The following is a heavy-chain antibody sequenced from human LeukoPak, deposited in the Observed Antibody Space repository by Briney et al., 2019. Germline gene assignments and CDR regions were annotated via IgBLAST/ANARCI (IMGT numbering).Heavy chain of an antibody. CDR3: ARLVGCSSTSCPGAFDY. Sequence: SQTLSLTCTVSGGSISSSSYYWGWIRQPPGKGLEWLGSIYYSGSTYYNPSLKSRVTISVDTSKNQFSLKLSSVTAADTAVYYCARLVGCSSTSCPGAFDYWGQGTLVTVSS. CDR2: IYYSGST. CDR1: GGSISSSSYY. V-gene: IGHV4-39*01. J-gene: IGHJ4*02. D-gene: IGHD2-2*01.